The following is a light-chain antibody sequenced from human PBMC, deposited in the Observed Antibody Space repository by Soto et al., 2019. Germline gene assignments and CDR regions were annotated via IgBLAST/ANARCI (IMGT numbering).Light chain of an antibody. J-gene: IGKJ5*01. V-gene: IGKV3-15*01. Sequence: EILMTQSPATLSVSPWERATLSCRASPSVRSNLSWSQQKPGQAPRLLIYGASTRATGIPARFSGSGSGTRFTRANSRLLSGDGSVYYCEQYNNWPPLTFGLGTRREI. CDR3: EQYNNWPPLT. CDR1: PSVRSN. CDR2: GAS.